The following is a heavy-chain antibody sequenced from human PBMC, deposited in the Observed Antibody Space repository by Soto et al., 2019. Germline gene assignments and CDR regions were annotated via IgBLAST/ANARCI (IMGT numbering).Heavy chain of an antibody. Sequence: EVQLVESGGGLVQPGGSLKLSCAASGFTFSVSAMHWVRQASGKGLEWVGRIRSRAKNYATTYAASVQGRFTISRDDSKNTAYLQMNSLKTEDTAVYYCTRLGNGDYGFDYWGQGTRVTVSS. D-gene: IGHD4-17*01. CDR1: GFTFSVSA. J-gene: IGHJ4*02. V-gene: IGHV3-73*01. CDR2: IRSRAKNYAT. CDR3: TRLGNGDYGFDY.